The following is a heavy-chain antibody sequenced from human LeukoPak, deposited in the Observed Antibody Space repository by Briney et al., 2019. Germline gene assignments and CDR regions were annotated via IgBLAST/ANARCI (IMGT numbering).Heavy chain of an antibody. CDR2: ISYDGSNK. CDR3: AREAAD. J-gene: IGHJ4*02. D-gene: IGHD6-13*01. V-gene: IGHV3-30*04. CDR1: GFTFSSHA. Sequence: GRSLRLSCAASGFTFSSHAMHWVRQAPGKGLEWVAVISYDGSNKYYADSVKGRFTISRDNSKNTLYLQMNSLRAEDTAVYYCAREAADWGQGTLVTVSS.